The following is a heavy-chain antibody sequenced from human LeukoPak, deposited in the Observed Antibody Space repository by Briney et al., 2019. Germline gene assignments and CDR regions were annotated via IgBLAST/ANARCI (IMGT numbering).Heavy chain of an antibody. CDR3: AVDGSIGSYDSSGYYYGY. D-gene: IGHD3-22*01. Sequence: GESLKISCKGSGYSFTSYWIGWVRQMPGKGLEWMGIIYPGDSDTRYSPSFQGQVTLSADKSISTAYLQWSSLKASDTAMYFCAVDGSIGSYDSSGYYYGYWGQGTLVAVSS. CDR1: GYSFTSYW. CDR2: IYPGDSDT. V-gene: IGHV5-51*01. J-gene: IGHJ4*02.